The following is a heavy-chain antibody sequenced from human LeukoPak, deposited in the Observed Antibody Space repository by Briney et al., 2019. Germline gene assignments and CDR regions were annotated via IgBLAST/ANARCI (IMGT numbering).Heavy chain of an antibody. Sequence: PGGSLRLSCTASGFIFSGSWMGWLRQAPGKGLEWVAIIKKDGSEKYYVDSMKGRFTISRDNAKNSLFLQMNSLRAEDTAIYYCTTDTWYSAGHWGQGTLVTVSS. D-gene: IGHD2-15*01. J-gene: IGHJ4*02. V-gene: IGHV3-7*03. CDR3: TTDTWYSAGH. CDR1: GFIFSGSW. CDR2: IKKDGSEK.